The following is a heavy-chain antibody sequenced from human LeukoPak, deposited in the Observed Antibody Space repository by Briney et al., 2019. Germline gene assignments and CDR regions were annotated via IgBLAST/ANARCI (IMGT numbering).Heavy chain of an antibody. CDR1: GGTFSSYA. Sequence: GASVKVSCKASGGTFSSYAISWVRQAPGQGLEWMGGIIPIFGTANYAQKFQGRVTITADESTSTAYMELSSLRSEDTAVYYCARGVSRQWFGELSAFDIWGQGTMVTVSS. V-gene: IGHV1-69*13. CDR3: ARGVSRQWFGELSAFDI. CDR2: IIPIFGTA. J-gene: IGHJ3*02. D-gene: IGHD3-10*01.